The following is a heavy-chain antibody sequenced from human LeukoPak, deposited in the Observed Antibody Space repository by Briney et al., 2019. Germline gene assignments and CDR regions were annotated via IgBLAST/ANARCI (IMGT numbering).Heavy chain of an antibody. V-gene: IGHV3-43*02. D-gene: IGHD7-27*01. J-gene: IGHJ4*02. CDR3: AKDIAPWNWGRPFYFDY. CDR2: ISGDGGST. CDR1: GFTFDDYA. Sequence: GGSLRLSCAASGFTFDDYAMHWVRQAPGKGLEWVSLISGDGGSTYYADSVKGRFTISRDNSKNSLYLQMNSLRTEDTALYYCAKDIAPWNWGRPFYFDYRGQGTLVTVSS.